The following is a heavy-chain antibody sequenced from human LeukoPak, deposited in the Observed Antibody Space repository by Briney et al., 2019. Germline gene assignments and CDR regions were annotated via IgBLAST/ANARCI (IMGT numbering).Heavy chain of an antibody. CDR2: IYYSGYS. Sequence: SETLSLTCTVSGGSVSAYQWNWIRHPPGKGLEWIGYIYYSGYSNHSPSLKSRVTLSIDTSKNQFSLKLTSVTAADTAVYYCARGGEFDVFDIWGQGTMVAVSS. J-gene: IGHJ3*02. CDR1: GGSVSAYQ. CDR3: ARGGEFDVFDI. V-gene: IGHV4-59*02. D-gene: IGHD3-10*01.